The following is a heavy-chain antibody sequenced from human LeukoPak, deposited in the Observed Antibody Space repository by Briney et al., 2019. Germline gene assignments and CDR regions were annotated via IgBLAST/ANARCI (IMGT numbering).Heavy chain of an antibody. D-gene: IGHD3-9*01. CDR2: ISGSGGSS. Sequence: PGGSLRLSCIPSGFSFSSHAMSWVRQAPGKGLGWVSSISGSGGSSAYADSVKGRFTISRDSSKNTLYLQMNSLRAEDTAVHYCAKGGAYDLLTGSDFDHWGQGTLVTVSS. CDR3: AKGGAYDLLTGSDFDH. CDR1: GFSFSSHA. J-gene: IGHJ4*02. V-gene: IGHV3-23*01.